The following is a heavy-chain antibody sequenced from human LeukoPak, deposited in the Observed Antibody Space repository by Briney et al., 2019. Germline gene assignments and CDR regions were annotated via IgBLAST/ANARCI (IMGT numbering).Heavy chain of an antibody. J-gene: IGHJ4*02. V-gene: IGHV3-21*04. Sequence: GGSLRLSCAASGFTFSGYSMNWVRQAPGKGLEWVSSISSSSSYIYYADSVKGRFTISRDNSKNTLYLQMNSLRAEDTAVYYCAPRGGGADHCWGQGTLVTVSS. CDR3: APRGGGADHC. CDR1: GFTFSGYS. D-gene: IGHD1-26*01. CDR2: ISSSSSYI.